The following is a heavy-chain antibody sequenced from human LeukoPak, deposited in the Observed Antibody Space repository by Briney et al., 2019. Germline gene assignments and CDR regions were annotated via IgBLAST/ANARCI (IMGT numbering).Heavy chain of an antibody. D-gene: IGHD5-18*01. J-gene: IGHJ4*02. CDR3: ASGYTGAD. V-gene: IGHV4-38-2*02. Sequence: SETLSLTCTVSGYSISSGYYWGWIRQPPGKGLEWIGSIYHSGSTYYNPSLKSRVTISVDTSKNQFSLKLSSVTAADTAVYYCASGYTGADWGQGTLVTVSS. CDR2: IYHSGST. CDR1: GYSISSGYY.